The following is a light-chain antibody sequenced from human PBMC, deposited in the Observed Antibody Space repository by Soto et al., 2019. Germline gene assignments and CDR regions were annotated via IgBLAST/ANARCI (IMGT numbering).Light chain of an antibody. J-gene: IGLJ2*01. CDR1: SSDIATYNY. CDR2: EVS. Sequence: QSALTQPASVSGSPGQSITISCTGTSSDIATYNYVSWYQHHPGKGPKLMIYEVSKRPSGVSNRFSGSKSGNTASLTISGLQAEDEADYYCSSYTSTSTVIFGGGTKLTVL. CDR3: SSYTSTSTVI. V-gene: IGLV2-14*01.